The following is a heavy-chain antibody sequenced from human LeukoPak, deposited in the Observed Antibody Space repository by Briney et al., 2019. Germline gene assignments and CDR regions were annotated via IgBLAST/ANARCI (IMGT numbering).Heavy chain of an antibody. CDR2: IRTKTNNYAT. CDR1: GLIFSGAD. D-gene: IGHD3-16*01. J-gene: IGHJ6*02. V-gene: IGHV3-73*01. CDR3: TGPIYHYDRRDLGGVDV. Sequence: PGGSLRLSCAVSGLIFSGADIHWVRQASGKGLEWIGRIRTKTNNYATTYAASVRGRFTISRDDSDNTAYLQMNSLKIEHTAVSSCTGPIYHYDRRDLGGVDVWAQGTAVSVYS.